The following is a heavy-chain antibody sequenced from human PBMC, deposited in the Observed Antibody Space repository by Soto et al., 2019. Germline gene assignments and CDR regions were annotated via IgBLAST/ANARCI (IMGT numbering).Heavy chain of an antibody. V-gene: IGHV3-33*01. Sequence: GGSLRLSCAASGFTFSSYGMHWVRQAPGKGLEWVAVIWYDGSNKYYADSVKGRFTISRDNSKNTLYLQMNSLRAEDTAVYFCAREEILTAYNLFDPWGQGTLVTVSS. D-gene: IGHD5-18*01. J-gene: IGHJ5*02. CDR2: IWYDGSNK. CDR1: GFTFSSYG. CDR3: AREEILTAYNLFDP.